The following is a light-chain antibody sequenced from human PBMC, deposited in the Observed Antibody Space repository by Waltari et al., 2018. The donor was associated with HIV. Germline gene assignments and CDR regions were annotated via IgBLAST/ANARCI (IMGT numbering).Light chain of an antibody. CDR1: SSDVGVYNY. J-gene: IGLJ2*01. CDR3: CSYAGSDVV. Sequence: QSALTQPPSASGSPGQSVTISCTGTSSDVGVYNYISWYQQHPGKAPKLMIFEVTKRASRVPDLFSGSKSGNTASLTVSGLQAGDEAVYYCCSYAGSDVVFGGGTQLTVL. CDR2: EVT. V-gene: IGLV2-8*01.